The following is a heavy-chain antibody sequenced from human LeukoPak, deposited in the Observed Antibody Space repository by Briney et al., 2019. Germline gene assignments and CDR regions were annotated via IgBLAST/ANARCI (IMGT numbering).Heavy chain of an antibody. D-gene: IGHD6-19*01. J-gene: IGHJ3*02. CDR1: GFTFSSYW. V-gene: IGHV3-7*01. CDR3: ARAFSSGWLDAFHI. CDR2: IKQDGSEK. Sequence: PGGSLRLSCAASGFTFSSYWMSWVRQAPGKGLKWAANIKQDGSEKYYVDSVKGRFTISRDNAKNSLYLQTNSLRAEDTAVYYCARAFSSGWLDAFHIWGQGTMVTASS.